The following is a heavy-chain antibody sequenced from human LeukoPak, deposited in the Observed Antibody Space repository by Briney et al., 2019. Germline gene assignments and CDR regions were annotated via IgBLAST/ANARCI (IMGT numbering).Heavy chain of an antibody. D-gene: IGHD3-9*01. CDR1: GFTFSHYA. J-gene: IGHJ4*02. CDR3: AKDKGPLRYFDWSLGGFDY. Sequence: GGSLRLSCAASGFTFSHYAMHWVRQAPGKGLEWVTLISYDGSNQYYADSVKGRFTISRDNSKNTLYLQMNSLRAEDTAVYYCAKDKGPLRYFDWSLGGFDYWGQGTLVTVSS. CDR2: ISYDGSNQ. V-gene: IGHV3-30-3*01.